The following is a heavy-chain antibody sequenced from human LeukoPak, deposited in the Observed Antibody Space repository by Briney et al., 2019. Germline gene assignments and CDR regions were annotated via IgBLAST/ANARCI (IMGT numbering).Heavy chain of an antibody. Sequence: GASVKVSCKASGYTFTGYYMHWVRQAPGQGLEWMGWINPNSGGTNYAQKFQGRVTMTRNTSISTAYMELSSLRSEDTAVYYCARGKYCSSTSCSTLLYYMDVWGKGTTVTISS. CDR1: GYTFTGYY. CDR3: ARGKYCSSTSCSTLLYYMDV. V-gene: IGHV1-2*02. D-gene: IGHD2-2*01. J-gene: IGHJ6*03. CDR2: INPNSGGT.